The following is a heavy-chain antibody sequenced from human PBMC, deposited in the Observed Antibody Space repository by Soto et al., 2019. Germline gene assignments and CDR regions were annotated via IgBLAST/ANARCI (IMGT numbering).Heavy chain of an antibody. CDR2: IIPIFGTA. J-gene: IGHJ6*01. CDR1: GGTFSSYA. V-gene: IGHV1-69*13. Sequence: ASVKVSCKASGGTFSSYAISWVRQAPGQGLEWMGGIIPIFGTANYAQKFQGRVTITADESTSTAYMELSSLRSEDTAVYYCARWRGTVAATHYYYYGMDVWGQGTTVTVSS. CDR3: ARWRGTVAATHYYYYGMDV. D-gene: IGHD2-15*01.